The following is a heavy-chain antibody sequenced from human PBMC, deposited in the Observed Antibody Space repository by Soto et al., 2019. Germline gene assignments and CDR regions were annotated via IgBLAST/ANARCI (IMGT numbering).Heavy chain of an antibody. Sequence: SETLSLTCAVYGGSFSGYYWSWIRQPPGKGLEWIGEINHSGSTNYNPALKSRVTISVDTSKNQFSRKMSSLTAADTAVYYCAREVAGDWYFDLWGRGTLVTVSS. CDR2: INHSGST. J-gene: IGHJ2*01. CDR1: GGSFSGYY. D-gene: IGHD2-15*01. CDR3: AREVAGDWYFDL. V-gene: IGHV4-34*01.